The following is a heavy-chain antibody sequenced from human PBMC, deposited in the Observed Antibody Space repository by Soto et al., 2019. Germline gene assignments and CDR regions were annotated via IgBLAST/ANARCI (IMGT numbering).Heavy chain of an antibody. D-gene: IGHD3-10*01. Sequence: ASVKVSCKASGYTFTSYLISWLRQAPGKAPQGMGCISAYNGNTNYAQKLQGRVAMTTDTSTSTAYMELRSLSSDCTAGHYCARYEGFGITMVRGVIIDYWGQGTLVTVSS. CDR3: ARYEGFGITMVRGVIIDY. CDR1: GYTFTSYL. J-gene: IGHJ4*02. V-gene: IGHV1-18*04. CDR2: ISAYNGNT.